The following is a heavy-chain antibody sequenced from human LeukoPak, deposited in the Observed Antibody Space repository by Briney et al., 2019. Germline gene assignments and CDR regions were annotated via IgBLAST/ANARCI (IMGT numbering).Heavy chain of an antibody. CDR1: GGSISSSSYY. Sequence: SETLSLTCTVSGGSISSSSYYWGWIRQPPGKGLEWIGSIYYSGSTYYNPSLKSRVTISVGTSKNQFSLKLSSVTAADTAVYYCATPAVGKSQGWYGYWGQGTLVAVSS. CDR2: IYYSGST. D-gene: IGHD6-19*01. J-gene: IGHJ4*02. CDR3: ATPAVGKSQGWYGY. V-gene: IGHV4-39*01.